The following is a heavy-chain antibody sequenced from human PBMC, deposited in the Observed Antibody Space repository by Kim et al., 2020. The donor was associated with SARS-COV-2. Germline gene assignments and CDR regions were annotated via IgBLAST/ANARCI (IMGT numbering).Heavy chain of an antibody. CDR1: GFTFSSYG. CDR3: VDGYCSSTSCSGWYYYGMDV. V-gene: IGHV3-30*03. Sequence: GGSLRLSCAASGFTFSSYGMHWVRQAPGKGLEWVAVISYDGSNKYYSDSVKGRFTISRDNSKNMLYLQMNSLRAEDTAVYYCVDGYCSSTSCSGWYYYGMDVWGQGTTVTVSS. CDR2: ISYDGSNK. D-gene: IGHD2-2*03. J-gene: IGHJ6*02.